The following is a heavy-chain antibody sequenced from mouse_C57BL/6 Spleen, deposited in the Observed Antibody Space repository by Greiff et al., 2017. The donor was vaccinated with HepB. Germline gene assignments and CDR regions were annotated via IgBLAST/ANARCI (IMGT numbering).Heavy chain of an antibody. Sequence: VQLVESGPELVKPGASVKISCKASGYTFTDYYINWVKQRPGQGLEWIGWIYPGSGNTKYNEKFKGKATLTVDTSSSTAYMQLSSLTSEDSAVYFCAREGGLITVPGAWFAYWGQGTLVTVSA. V-gene: IGHV1-84*01. J-gene: IGHJ3*01. D-gene: IGHD1-1*01. CDR2: IYPGSGNT. CDR3: AREGGLITVPGAWFAY. CDR1: GYTFTDYY.